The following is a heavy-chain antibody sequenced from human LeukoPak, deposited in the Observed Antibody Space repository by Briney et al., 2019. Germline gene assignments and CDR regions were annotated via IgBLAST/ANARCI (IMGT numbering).Heavy chain of an antibody. CDR2: IYPGDSDT. Sequence: GESLKISCKGSGYSFTSYWIGWVRQMPGKGLEWMGMIYPGDSDTRYSPSFQGQVTISADMSVTTAYLQWSSLKASDTAMYYCARQPVLEGDGFDMWGQGTMVTVSS. J-gene: IGHJ3*02. CDR3: ARQPVLEGDGFDM. D-gene: IGHD2-8*02. CDR1: GYSFTSYW. V-gene: IGHV5-51*01.